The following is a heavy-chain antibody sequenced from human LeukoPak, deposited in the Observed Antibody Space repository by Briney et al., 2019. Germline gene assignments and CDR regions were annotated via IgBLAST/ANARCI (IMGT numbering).Heavy chain of an antibody. Sequence: PGGSFRLFCPASGFTFSTYTMNWVRQAPRNGLQWVSTFSESNDVHYSDSVKGRFTISRDNARNSLYLQMNSLRDEDTAVYYCARDGLHTPHLDYWGQGTLVTVS. D-gene: IGHD2-21*01. CDR2: FSESNDV. J-gene: IGHJ4*02. V-gene: IGHV3-48*02. CDR1: GFTFSTYT. CDR3: ARDGLHTPHLDY.